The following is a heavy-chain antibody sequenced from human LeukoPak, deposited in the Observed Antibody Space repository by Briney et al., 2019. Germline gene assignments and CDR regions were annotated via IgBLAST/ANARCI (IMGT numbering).Heavy chain of an antibody. CDR2: MNPNSGNT. CDR3: ARGTNCGGDCYDFDY. V-gene: IGHV1-8*03. D-gene: IGHD2-21*02. J-gene: IGHJ4*02. CDR1: GYTFTSYD. Sequence: ASVKVSCKASGYTFTSYDINWVRRATGQGLEWMGWMNPNSGNTGYAQKFQGRVTITGNTSTSTAYMELSSLRSEDTAVYYCARGTNCGGDCYDFDYWGQGTLVTVSS.